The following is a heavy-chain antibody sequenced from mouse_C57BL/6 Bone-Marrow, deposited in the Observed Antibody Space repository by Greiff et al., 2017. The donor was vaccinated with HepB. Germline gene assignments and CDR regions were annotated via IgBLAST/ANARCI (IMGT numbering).Heavy chain of an antibody. CDR3: SGRCLLHSMDY. V-gene: IGHV14-2*01. D-gene: IGHD2-3*01. J-gene: IGHJ4*01. Sequence: VQLQQSGAELVKPGASVKLSCTASGFNIKDYYMHWVKQRTEQGLEWIGRIDPEDGETKYAPKFQGKATITAHTSSNTPYLQLSSLTSENTAVYYCSGRCLLHSMDYWGQGTSVTVSS. CDR2: IDPEDGET. CDR1: GFNIKDYY.